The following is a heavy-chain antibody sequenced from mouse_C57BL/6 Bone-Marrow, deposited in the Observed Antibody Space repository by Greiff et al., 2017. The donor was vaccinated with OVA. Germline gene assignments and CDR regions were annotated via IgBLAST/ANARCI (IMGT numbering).Heavy chain of an antibody. J-gene: IGHJ2*01. V-gene: IGHV5-9-1*02. Sequence: EVKLMESGEGLVKPGGSLKLSCAASGFTFSSYAMSWVRQTPEKRLEWVAYISSGGDYIYYADTVKGRFTISRDNARNTLYLQMSSLKSEDTAMYYCTRDQAAYYSNRFDYWGQGTTLPVSS. D-gene: IGHD2-5*01. CDR1: GFTFSSYA. CDR3: TRDQAAYYSNRFDY. CDR2: ISSGGDYI.